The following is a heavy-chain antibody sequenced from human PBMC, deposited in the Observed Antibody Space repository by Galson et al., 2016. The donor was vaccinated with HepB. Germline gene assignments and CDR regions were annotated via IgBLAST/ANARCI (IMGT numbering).Heavy chain of an antibody. D-gene: IGHD6-13*01. CDR2: ISWNSGTI. Sequence: SLRLSCAASGFTFDEYAVHWVRQAPGKGLEWVSTISWNSGTIHYMDSVKGRFTTSRDNAKNSLYLQVDGLKTEDTALYYCAKDMSAGAAASGCFDCWGQGTLVTVSS. J-gene: IGHJ4*02. CDR1: GFTFDEYA. CDR3: AKDMSAGAAASGCFDC. V-gene: IGHV3-9*01.